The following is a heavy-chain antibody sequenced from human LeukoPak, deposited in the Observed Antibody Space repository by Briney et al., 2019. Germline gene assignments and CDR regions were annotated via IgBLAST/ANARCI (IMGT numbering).Heavy chain of an antibody. CDR1: GFTFSSYG. V-gene: IGHV3-30*02. J-gene: IGHJ6*03. D-gene: IGHD2-8*01. CDR3: AKDRCSNGIGCYYYYMDV. CDR2: IQYDGSNE. Sequence: GGSLRLSSAASGFTFSSYGMHWVRQAPGKGLERVAYIQYDGSNEQYADSEKGRFSISRDSSKNILYLQLNSLRAEDTAVYYCAKDRCSNGIGCYYYYMDVWGKGTTVTISS.